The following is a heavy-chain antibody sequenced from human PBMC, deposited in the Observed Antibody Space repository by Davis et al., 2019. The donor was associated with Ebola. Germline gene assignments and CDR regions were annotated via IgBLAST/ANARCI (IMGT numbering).Heavy chain of an antibody. CDR1: GFTFSSYG. V-gene: IGHV3-48*04. J-gene: IGHJ4*02. CDR2: ITSSGNGK. D-gene: IGHD4-17*01. Sequence: GESLKISCAASGFTFSSYGMHWVRQAPGKGLEWVSYITSSGNGKYYADSVKGRFTISRDNAKKSLYLQMNSLRAEDTAVYYCARVLTGDYSPFDYWGQGTLVTVSS. CDR3: ARVLTGDYSPFDY.